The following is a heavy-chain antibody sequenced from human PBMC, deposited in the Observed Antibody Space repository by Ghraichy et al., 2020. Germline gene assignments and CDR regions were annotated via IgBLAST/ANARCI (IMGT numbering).Heavy chain of an antibody. J-gene: IGHJ4*02. Sequence: SETLSLTCAVFGESFSGSYWSGIRQTPGKGLEWIGDSNHSRSTNYNPSLKSAVTISVDTSGNQFSLKLRSVTAADTAVYYCARRFHYSNSGSYFDYWGQGTLVTVSS. CDR2: SNHSRST. CDR3: ARRFHYSNSGSYFDY. V-gene: IGHV4-34*01. CDR1: GESFSGSY. D-gene: IGHD3-10*01.